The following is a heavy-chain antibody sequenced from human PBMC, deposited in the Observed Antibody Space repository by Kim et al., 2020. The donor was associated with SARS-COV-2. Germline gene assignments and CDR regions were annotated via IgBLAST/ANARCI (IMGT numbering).Heavy chain of an antibody. CDR3: LGGFYFGY. D-gene: IGHD3-16*01. J-gene: IGHJ4*02. CDR2: IDCGNGNT. CDR1: GHFFTRDS. V-gene: IGHV1-3*01. Sequence: ASVKVSCKTSGHFFTRDSIHWVRQAPGQGLEWMGGIDCGNGNTIYSQKFQGRVTFTTDTSASTAYMELSFLRSEDSAVYYCLGGFYFGYWGQGTLGTGCS.